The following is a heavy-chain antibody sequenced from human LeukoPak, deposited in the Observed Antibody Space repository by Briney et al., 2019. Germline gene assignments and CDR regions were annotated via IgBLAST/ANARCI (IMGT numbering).Heavy chain of an antibody. CDR3: ANEIRPNDY. D-gene: IGHD4-17*01. V-gene: IGHV3-23*01. J-gene: IGHJ4*02. CDR2: ISISGSKT. Sequence: PGGSLRLSCAASGFTFSSYWMNWVRQAPGKGLEWASAISISGSKTYYADSVKGRFTISRDNSKNTLYLQMNSLRAEDTAVYYCANEIRPNDYWGQGTQVTVSS. CDR1: GFTFSSYW.